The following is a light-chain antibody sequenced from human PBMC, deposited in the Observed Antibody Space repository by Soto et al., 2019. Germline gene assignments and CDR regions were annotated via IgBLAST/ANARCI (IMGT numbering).Light chain of an antibody. V-gene: IGKV3-15*01. Sequence: EIVMTQSPATLSVSPGEKATLSCRASQTVSNNLAWYQQKPGQAPRLLIYFASTRATGIPARFSDSGSGTEFTFTISSLQSEDFAVYYCQQYNKWPLTFGGGTKVETK. CDR3: QQYNKWPLT. CDR1: QTVSNN. CDR2: FAS. J-gene: IGKJ4*01.